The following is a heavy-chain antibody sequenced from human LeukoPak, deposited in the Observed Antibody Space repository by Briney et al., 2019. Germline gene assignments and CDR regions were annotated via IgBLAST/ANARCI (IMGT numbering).Heavy chain of an antibody. Sequence: GGSLRLSCAASGFTFSDNYMTWVRQAPGKGLEWLSYISGNGGVIQYADSVKGRFTISRDNAKNSLYLQMNSLRAEDTAVYYCARDLYGDRFDYWGQGTLVTVSS. CDR3: ARDLYGDRFDY. CDR1: GFTFSDNY. CDR2: ISGNGGVI. J-gene: IGHJ4*02. D-gene: IGHD4-17*01. V-gene: IGHV3-11*04.